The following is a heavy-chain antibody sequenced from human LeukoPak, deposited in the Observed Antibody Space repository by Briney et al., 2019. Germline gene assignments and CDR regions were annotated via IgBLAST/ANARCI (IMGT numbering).Heavy chain of an antibody. V-gene: IGHV3-48*03. J-gene: IGHJ5*02. CDR1: GYTLSNYE. Sequence: PGGSLRLSCAASGYTLSNYEMNWVRQAPGKGLEWVSYISTSGSTILYADSVKGRFTISRDNAKNSLYLQMNSLRAEDTAVYYCAKDRYNDYEGGWFDPWGQGTLVTVSS. CDR3: AKDRYNDYEGGWFDP. CDR2: ISTSGSTI. D-gene: IGHD5-12*01.